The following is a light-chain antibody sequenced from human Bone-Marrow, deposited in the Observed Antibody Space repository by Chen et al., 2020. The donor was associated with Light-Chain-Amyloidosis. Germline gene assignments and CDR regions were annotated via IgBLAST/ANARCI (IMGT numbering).Light chain of an antibody. CDR3: SSYTITNTLV. V-gene: IGLV2-14*01. CDR1: SSDVGGDNH. Sequence: QSALTQPASVSGSPGQSITISCTGTSSDVGGDNHVSWYQQHPDKAPKLMIYEVTNRPSWVPDRFSGSKSDNTASLTISELQTEDEADYFCSSYTITNTLVFGRGTRVTVL. J-gene: IGLJ1*01. CDR2: EVT.